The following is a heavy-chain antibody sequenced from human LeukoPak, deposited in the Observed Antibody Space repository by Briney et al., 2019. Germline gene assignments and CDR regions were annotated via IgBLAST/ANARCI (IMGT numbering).Heavy chain of an antibody. CDR1: GGTFSSYA. CDR2: IIPIFGTA. D-gene: IGHD3-10*01. CDR3: ATLWFGEGRYYYYMDV. V-gene: IGHV1-69*06. Sequence: GSSVKVSCKASGGTFSSYAISWVRQAPGQGLEWMGGIIPIFGTANYPQKFQGRVTITADKSTSTAYMELSSLRSEDTAVYYCATLWFGEGRYYYYMDVWGKGTTVTVSS. J-gene: IGHJ6*03.